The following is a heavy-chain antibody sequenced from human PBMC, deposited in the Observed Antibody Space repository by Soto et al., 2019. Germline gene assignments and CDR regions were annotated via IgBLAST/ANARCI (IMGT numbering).Heavy chain of an antibody. Sequence: EVHLVESGGGLVQPGGSLRLSCAASGFTFSSYWMSWVRQAPGKGLEWVANIKQDGSEKYYVHSVKGRFTMSRDNAKNSLYLQMYNLRAEDTAVYYCASSSRSFDYWGQGTLVTVSS. J-gene: IGHJ4*02. CDR3: ASSSRSFDY. V-gene: IGHV3-7*02. CDR1: GFTFSSYW. CDR2: IKQDGSEK.